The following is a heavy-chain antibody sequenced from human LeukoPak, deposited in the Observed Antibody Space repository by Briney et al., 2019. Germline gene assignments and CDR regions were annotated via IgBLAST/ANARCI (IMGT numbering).Heavy chain of an antibody. J-gene: IGHJ6*02. V-gene: IGHV1-46*01. CDR2: INPSGGST. CDR3: AASAYCGGDCYYVGHYYYYYGMDV. CDR1: GYTFTSYG. Sequence: ASVKVSCKASGYTFTSYGISWVRQAPGQGLEWMGIINPSGGSTSYAQKFQGRVTMTRDTSTSTVYMELSSLRSEDTAVYYCAASAYCGGDCYYVGHYYYYYGMDVWGQGTTVTVSS. D-gene: IGHD2-21*02.